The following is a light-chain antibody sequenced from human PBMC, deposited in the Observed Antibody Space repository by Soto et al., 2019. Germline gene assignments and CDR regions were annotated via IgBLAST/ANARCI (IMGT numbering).Light chain of an antibody. J-gene: IGKJ2*01. Sequence: DLVLTQSPDSLAVSLCERATINCKSSQSVLYSSNTKNYLAWYQQRPGQPPKLLIYWASTRESGVPDRFGGSGYGIYCTLTITGLHADDVAVYSWQQDDSTPPTFGQGTKVEIK. CDR2: WAS. CDR1: QSVLYSSNTKNY. CDR3: QQDDSTPPT. V-gene: IGKV4-1*01.